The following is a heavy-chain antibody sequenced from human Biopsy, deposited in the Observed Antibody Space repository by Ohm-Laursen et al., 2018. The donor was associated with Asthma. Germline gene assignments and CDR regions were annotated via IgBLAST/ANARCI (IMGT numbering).Heavy chain of an antibody. CDR1: GFTFGDYW. CDR3: ARDLHPTNHLGELSEGFDY. J-gene: IGHJ4*02. Sequence: SLRLSCAASGFTFGDYWMSWVRQVPGKGLEWVANIKHDGSEKNHVDSLKGRFTISRDNSKNTLYLQMNSLRAEDTVVYYCARDLHPTNHLGELSEGFDYWGQGTLVTVSS. D-gene: IGHD3-16*02. V-gene: IGHV3-7*01. CDR2: IKHDGSEK.